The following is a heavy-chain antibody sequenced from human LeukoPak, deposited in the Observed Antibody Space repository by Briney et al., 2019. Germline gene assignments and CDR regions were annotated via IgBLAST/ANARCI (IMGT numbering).Heavy chain of an antibody. Sequence: GRSLRLSCAASGFTFDDYAMHWVRQAPGKGLEWVSGISWNSGSIGYADSVKGRFTISRDNAKNSLYLQMNSLRAEGTALYYCAKATQDHCSSTSCYMDAVDYWGQGTLVTVSS. CDR1: GFTFDDYA. J-gene: IGHJ4*02. V-gene: IGHV3-9*01. D-gene: IGHD2-2*02. CDR3: AKATQDHCSSTSCYMDAVDY. CDR2: ISWNSGSI.